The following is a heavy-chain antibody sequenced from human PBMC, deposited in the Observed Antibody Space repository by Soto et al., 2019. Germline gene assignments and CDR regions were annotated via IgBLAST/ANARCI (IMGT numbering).Heavy chain of an antibody. Sequence: GSLRLSCAASGFAFSTIVMTWVRQAPGKGLEWVSSIHGSDGRTWYADSVKGRLTISRDNSKDTLFLQLDSLRGDDSAIYYCAKIGRGIDMFFESWGQGTLVTVSS. CDR1: GFAFSTIV. D-gene: IGHD1-26*01. CDR3: AKIGRGIDMFFES. V-gene: IGHV3-23*01. J-gene: IGHJ4*02. CDR2: IHGSDGRT.